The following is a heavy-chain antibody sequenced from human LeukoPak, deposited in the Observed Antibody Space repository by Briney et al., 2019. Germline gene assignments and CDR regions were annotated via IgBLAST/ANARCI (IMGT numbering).Heavy chain of an antibody. Sequence: SETLSLTCTVSGGSISSSSYYWGWIRQPPGKGLEWIGYIYYSGSTNYNPSLKSRVTISVDTSKNQFSLKLSSVTAADTAVYYCALGGGSYGYSYFDYWGQGTLVTVSS. CDR3: ALGGGSYGYSYFDY. J-gene: IGHJ4*02. CDR2: IYYSGST. D-gene: IGHD5-18*01. CDR1: GGSISSSSYY. V-gene: IGHV4-61*05.